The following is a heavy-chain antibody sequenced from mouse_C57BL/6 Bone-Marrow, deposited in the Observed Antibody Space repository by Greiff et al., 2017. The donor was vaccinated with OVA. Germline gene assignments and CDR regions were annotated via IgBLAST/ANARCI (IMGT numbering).Heavy chain of an antibody. D-gene: IGHD1-1*01. V-gene: IGHV1-81*01. J-gene: IGHJ2*01. CDR1: GYTFTSYG. Sequence: QVQLQQSGAELARPGASVKLSCKASGYTFTSYGISWVKQRTGQGLEWIGEIYPRSGNTYYNEKFKGKATLTADKSSSTAYMELRSLTSEDSAVYFCARRPPTFYYYGRVDYWGQGTTLTVSS. CDR2: IYPRSGNT. CDR3: ARRPPTFYYYGRVDY.